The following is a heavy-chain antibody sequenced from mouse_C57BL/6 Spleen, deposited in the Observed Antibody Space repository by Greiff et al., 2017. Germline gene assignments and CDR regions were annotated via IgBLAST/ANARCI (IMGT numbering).Heavy chain of an antibody. J-gene: IGHJ2*01. Sequence: QVQLQQSGAELVRPGASVTLSCKASGYTFTDYEMHWVKQTPVHGLEWIGAIDPETGGTAYNQKFKGKAILTADKSSSTAYMELRSLTSEDSAVYYCTRRTPLLRYLYWGQGTTLTVSS. CDR2: IDPETGGT. V-gene: IGHV1-15*01. CDR3: TRRTPLLRYLY. D-gene: IGHD1-1*01. CDR1: GYTFTDYE.